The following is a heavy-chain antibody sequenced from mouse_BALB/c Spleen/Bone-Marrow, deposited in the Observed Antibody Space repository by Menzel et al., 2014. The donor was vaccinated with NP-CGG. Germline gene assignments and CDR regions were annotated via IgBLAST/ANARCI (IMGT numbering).Heavy chain of an antibody. D-gene: IGHD4-1*01. CDR1: GFNIKDTY. CDR2: IDPANGNT. CDR3: ARWEYYAMDY. J-gene: IGHJ4*01. Sequence: VQLQQSGAELVKPGASVKLSCTASGFNIKDTYMHWVKQRSEQGLEWIGRIDPANGNTKYDPKFQGKATITADTSSNTAYLQLSSRTSEDTAVYYCARWEYYAMDYWGQGTSVTVSS. V-gene: IGHV14-3*02.